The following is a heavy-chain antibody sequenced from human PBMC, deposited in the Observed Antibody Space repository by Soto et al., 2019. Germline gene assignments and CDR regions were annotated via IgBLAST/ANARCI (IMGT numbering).Heavy chain of an antibody. CDR1: GGSISSSNW. V-gene: IGHV4-4*02. CDR2: IYHSGST. Sequence: QVQLQESGPGLVKPSGTLSLTCAVSGGSISSSNWWGWVRQHPGKGLEWIGEIYHSGSTKYNPSLKSRTTTTVDKYRIQFSTKLSSVTAADTAVYYCTSVRGVYYYGMDVWGQGTTVTVSS. J-gene: IGHJ6*02. CDR3: TSVRGVYYYGMDV. D-gene: IGHD3-10*02.